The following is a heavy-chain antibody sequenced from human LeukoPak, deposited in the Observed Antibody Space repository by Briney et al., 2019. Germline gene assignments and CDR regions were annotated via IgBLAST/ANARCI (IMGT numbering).Heavy chain of an antibody. V-gene: IGHV3-43*01. D-gene: IGHD2-2*01. Sequence: GGSLRLSCAASGFTFDDYTMHWVRQAPGKGLEWVSLISWDGGSTYYADSVKGRFTISRDNSKNSLYLQMNSLSTEDTALYYCAKGLVVPAAYFDYWGQGTLVTVSS. CDR1: GFTFDDYT. CDR3: AKGLVVPAAYFDY. CDR2: ISWDGGST. J-gene: IGHJ4*02.